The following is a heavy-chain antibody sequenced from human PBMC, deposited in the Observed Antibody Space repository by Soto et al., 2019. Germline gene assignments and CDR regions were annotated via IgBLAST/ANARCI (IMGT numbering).Heavy chain of an antibody. Sequence: GGSLRLSCAASGVTFSSYSMNWVRQAPGRGLEYVSGISSNGVGTYYANSVQGRFTISRDNSKNTVYLQMGSLRPEDMAVYYCARRARPDFYYMDVWGKGTTVTVSS. CDR3: ARRARPDFYYMDV. CDR2: ISSNGVGT. V-gene: IGHV3-64*01. D-gene: IGHD6-6*01. J-gene: IGHJ6*03. CDR1: GVTFSSYS.